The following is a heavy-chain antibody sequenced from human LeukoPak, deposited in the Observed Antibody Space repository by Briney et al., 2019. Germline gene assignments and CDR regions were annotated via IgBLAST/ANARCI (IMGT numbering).Heavy chain of an antibody. D-gene: IGHD3-22*01. CDR3: AKGGPYYYDSSGYYYFDS. CDR2: ISGSGTNT. V-gene: IGHV3-23*01. J-gene: IGHJ4*02. Sequence: GGSLRLSCAASGFTFSNYAMSWVRQGPGKGLEWVSAISGSGTNTYYADSMKGRFTISRDNFKNTLYLEMNSLRAEDTAVYYCAKGGPYYYDSSGYYYFDSWGQGTLVTVSS. CDR1: GFTFSNYA.